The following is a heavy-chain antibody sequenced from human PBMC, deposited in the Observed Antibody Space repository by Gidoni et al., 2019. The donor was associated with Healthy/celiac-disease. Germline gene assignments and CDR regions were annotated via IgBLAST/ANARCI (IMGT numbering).Heavy chain of an antibody. CDR1: GGSISSGWYY. J-gene: IGHJ4*02. CDR2: IYYSGST. V-gene: IGHV4-31*03. CDR3: ARTNAGYCSGGSCHGDY. D-gene: IGHD2-15*01. Sequence: QVQLQESGPGRVKPSQTLSLPCTVSGGSISSGWYYWSWIRQHPGKGLEWIGYIYYSGSTYYNPSLKSRVTISVDTSKNQFSLKLSSVTAADTAVYYCARTNAGYCSGGSCHGDYWGQGTLVTVSS.